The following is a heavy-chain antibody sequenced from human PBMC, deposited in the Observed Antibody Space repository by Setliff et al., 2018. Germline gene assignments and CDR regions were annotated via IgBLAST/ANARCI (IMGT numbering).Heavy chain of an antibody. Sequence: SETLSLTCTVSGGSISSTSYYWAWIRQPPGKGLEWTGSIYYRGSTFIYPSLRSRVTISADTSKNQFSLKLTSVTAADTAMYYCAGVYGENDLPDIWGQGTMVNRLL. D-gene: IGHD4-17*01. CDR1: GGSISSTSYY. CDR2: IYYRGST. CDR3: AGVYGENDLPDI. V-gene: IGHV4-39*07. J-gene: IGHJ3*02.